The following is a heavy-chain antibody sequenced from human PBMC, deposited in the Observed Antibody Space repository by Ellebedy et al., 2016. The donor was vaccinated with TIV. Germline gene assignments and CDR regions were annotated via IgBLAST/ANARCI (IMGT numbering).Heavy chain of an antibody. CDR1: GYRFNMYD. CDR2: ISGWNGNT. V-gene: IGHV1-18*01. D-gene: IGHD1-26*01. J-gene: IGHJ6*03. Sequence: ASVKVSXKASGYRFNMYDIAWVRQAPGQGLEWMGWISGWNGNTNYAQKLRGRVTMSTDASTTTFYMELRSLRPDDTAVYYCAREGSWIDPYYYMDVWGKGTTVTVSS. CDR3: AREGSWIDPYYYMDV.